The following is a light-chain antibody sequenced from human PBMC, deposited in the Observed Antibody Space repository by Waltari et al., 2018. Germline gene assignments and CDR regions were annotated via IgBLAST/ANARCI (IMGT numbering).Light chain of an antibody. Sequence: QSVLTQPPSASGTPWQRVTISCSGSSSNIGSNYVYWYQQLPGTAPKLLIYRNNRRASGVPDRVSGSKSGTSASLAISGLRSEDEADYYGAAWDDSLSGWVFGGGTKLTVL. CDR2: RNN. V-gene: IGLV1-47*01. CDR1: SSNIGSNY. J-gene: IGLJ3*02. CDR3: AAWDDSLSGWV.